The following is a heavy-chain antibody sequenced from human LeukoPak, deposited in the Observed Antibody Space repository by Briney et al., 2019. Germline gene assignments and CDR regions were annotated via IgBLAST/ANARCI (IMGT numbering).Heavy chain of an antibody. CDR2: IETGGAST. Sequence: PGGSLRLSCAASGFTFSSYGMSWVRQAPGKGLEWVSAIETGGASTYYADSVKGRFSISRDNSKNTLYLQMNSLRAEDTAVYYCARVRYSPNWYFDLWGRGTLVTVSS. CDR1: GFTFSSYG. CDR3: ARVRYSPNWYFDL. D-gene: IGHD3-10*01. V-gene: IGHV3-23*05. J-gene: IGHJ2*01.